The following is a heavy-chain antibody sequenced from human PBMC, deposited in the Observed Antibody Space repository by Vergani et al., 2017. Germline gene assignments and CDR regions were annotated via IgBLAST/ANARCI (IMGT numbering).Heavy chain of an antibody. CDR2: IYYSGST. CDR1: GGSISSYY. V-gene: IGHV4-59*01. CDR3: AGEGLVTRDFDY. D-gene: IGHD4-23*01. J-gene: IGHJ4*02. Sequence: QVQLQESGPGLVKPSETLSLTCTVSGGSISSYYWSWIRQPPGKGLEWIGYIYYSGSTNYNPSLKSRVTISVDTSKNQFSLKLSSVTAADTAVYYCAGEGLVTRDFDYWGQGTVVTVSS.